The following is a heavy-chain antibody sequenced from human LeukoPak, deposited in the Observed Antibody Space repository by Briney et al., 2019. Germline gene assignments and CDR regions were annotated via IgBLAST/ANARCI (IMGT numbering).Heavy chain of an antibody. CDR3: AREWKYCRSTSCGYYFDY. CDR2: ISTYNGNT. D-gene: IGHD2-2*01. Sequence: ASVKVSCKASGYTFNSYSVSWVRRAPGQGLEWMGWISTYNGNTNYSQKLQGRVTMTTDTSTRTAYMELRSLRSDDTAVYYCAREWKYCRSTSCGYYFDYWGQGTLVTVSS. CDR1: GYTFNSYS. V-gene: IGHV1-18*01. J-gene: IGHJ4*02.